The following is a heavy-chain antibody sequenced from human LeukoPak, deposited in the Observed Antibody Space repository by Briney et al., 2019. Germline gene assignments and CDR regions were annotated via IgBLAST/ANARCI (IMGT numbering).Heavy chain of an antibody. CDR1: GFTFSSYS. J-gene: IGHJ3*02. CDR3: ARDREYQLLSVAFDI. D-gene: IGHD2-2*01. CDR2: ISSSSSYI. V-gene: IGHV3-21*01. Sequence: GGSLRLSCAASGFTFSSYSMNWVRQAPGKGLEWVSSISSSSSYIYYADSVKGRFTISRDNAKNSLYLQMNSLRAEDTAVYYCARDREYQLLSVAFDIWGQGTIVTVSS.